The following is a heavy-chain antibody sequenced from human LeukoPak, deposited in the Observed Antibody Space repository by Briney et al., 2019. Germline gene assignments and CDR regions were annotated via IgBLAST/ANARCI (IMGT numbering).Heavy chain of an antibody. V-gene: IGHV3-48*01. D-gene: IGHD3-3*01. CDR1: GFTFSSFG. CDR2: ISSSSSTI. Sequence: PGGPLRLSCAASGFTFSSFGMNWVRQAPGKGLEWVSYISSSSSTIYYADSVKGRFTISRDNSKNTLYLQMNSLRPEDTAVYYCAGHFGAWHYFDYWGQGTLVTVSS. J-gene: IGHJ4*02. CDR3: AGHFGAWHYFDY.